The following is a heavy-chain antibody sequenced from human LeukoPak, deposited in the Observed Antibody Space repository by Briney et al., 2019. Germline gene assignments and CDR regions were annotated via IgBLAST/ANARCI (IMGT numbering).Heavy chain of an antibody. CDR3: ARRWSGYSPIDY. J-gene: IGHJ4*02. CDR2: IKEDGREK. V-gene: IGHV3-7*01. Sequence: GGSLRLSCAASGFTFSTYWMSWVRQAPGKGWEWVANIKEDGREKYYVDSVKGRFTISRDNAKNSLYLQMNSLRAEDTAVYYCARRWSGYSPIDYWGQGTLVTVSS. CDR1: GFTFSTYW. D-gene: IGHD3-3*01.